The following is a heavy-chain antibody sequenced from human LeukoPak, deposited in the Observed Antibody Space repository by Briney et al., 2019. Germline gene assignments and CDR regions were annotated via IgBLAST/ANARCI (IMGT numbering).Heavy chain of an antibody. CDR2: MSTYNGNS. V-gene: IGHV1-18*01. D-gene: IGHD3-16*02. CDR3: TIWGSYRYNFDY. CDR1: GYTFTNYG. Sequence: ASVKVSCKASGYTFTNYGIIWVRQAPGQGLEWMGWMSTYNGNSNYAQKVQGRVTMTTDTSTSTAYMELRSLRSDDTAVYYCTIWGSYRYNFDYWGQGTLVTVSS. J-gene: IGHJ4*02.